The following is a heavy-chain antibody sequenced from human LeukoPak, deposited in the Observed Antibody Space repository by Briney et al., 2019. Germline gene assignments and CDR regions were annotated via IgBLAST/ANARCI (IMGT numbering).Heavy chain of an antibody. CDR2: IDGDGSST. CDR1: GFTFSPYW. D-gene: IGHD6-19*01. J-gene: IGHJ3*02. CDR3: ARGIGVAAPYDAFDI. V-gene: IGHV3-74*01. Sequence: GGSLRLFCAASGFTFSPYWMHWVRQAPGKGLMWVSRIDGDGSSTNYADSVKGRFTISRDNAKNTVYVQMNSLRAEDTAVYYCARGIGVAAPYDAFDIWGQGTMVTVSS.